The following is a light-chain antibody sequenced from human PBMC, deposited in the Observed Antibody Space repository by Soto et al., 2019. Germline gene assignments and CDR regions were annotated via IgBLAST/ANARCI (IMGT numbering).Light chain of an antibody. V-gene: IGLV2-14*01. J-gene: IGLJ2*01. CDR3: SSYTSSSKGV. Sequence: QSVLTQPASVSGSPGQSITISSTGTSSDVGGYNYVSWYQQHPGKAPKLMIYDVSNRPSGVSNRFSGSKSGNTASLTISGLQAEDEADYYCSSYTSSSKGVFGGGTKLTVL. CDR1: SSDVGGYNY. CDR2: DVS.